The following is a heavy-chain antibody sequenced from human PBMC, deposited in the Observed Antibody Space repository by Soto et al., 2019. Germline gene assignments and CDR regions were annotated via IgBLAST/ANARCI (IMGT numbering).Heavy chain of an antibody. CDR3: ARPGGFGESHALDY. J-gene: IGHJ4*02. Sequence: GGSLRLSCAVSGFTFTTSWMHWIRQAPGKGLVWVSRINSDAVSVKGRFTVTRDNAKNTLYLQINSLRAEDTAIYYCARPGGFGESHALDYWGQGTLVTVSS. CDR2: INS. D-gene: IGHD3-10*01. V-gene: IGHV3-74*01. CDR1: GFTFTTSW.